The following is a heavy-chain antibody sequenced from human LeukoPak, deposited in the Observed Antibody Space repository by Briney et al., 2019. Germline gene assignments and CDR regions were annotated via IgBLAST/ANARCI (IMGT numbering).Heavy chain of an antibody. CDR3: ARAPYDSSSYYINYFDY. Sequence: GGSLRLSCAASGFTFSSYAMSWVRQAPGKGLEWVSAISGSGGSTYYADSVKGRFTISRDNSKNTLYLQMNSLRAEDTAVYYCARAPYDSSSYYINYFDYWGQGALVTVSS. V-gene: IGHV3-23*01. J-gene: IGHJ4*02. CDR2: ISGSGGST. CDR1: GFTFSSYA. D-gene: IGHD3-22*01.